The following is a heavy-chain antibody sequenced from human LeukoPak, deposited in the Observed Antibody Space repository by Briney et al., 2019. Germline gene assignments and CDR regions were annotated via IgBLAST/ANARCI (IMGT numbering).Heavy chain of an antibody. Sequence: PGGSLRLSCAASGFTVSSNYMSWVRQAPGKGLAWVSRINSDGSSTSYADSVKGRFTISRDNAKNTLYLQMNSLRAEDTAVYYCASEPWELVSYYYYGMDVWGQGTTVTVSS. CDR3: ASEPWELVSYYYYGMDV. CDR2: INSDGSST. CDR1: GFTVSSNY. J-gene: IGHJ6*02. V-gene: IGHV3-74*01. D-gene: IGHD1-26*01.